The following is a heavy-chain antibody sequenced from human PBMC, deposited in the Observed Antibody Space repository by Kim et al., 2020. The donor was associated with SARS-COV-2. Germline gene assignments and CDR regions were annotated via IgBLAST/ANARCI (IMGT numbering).Heavy chain of an antibody. D-gene: IGHD3-10*01. J-gene: IGHJ5*02. CDR3: AKVGMVRGVIIRWFDP. Sequence: SVKGRFTISRDNSKNPLYLQMNSLRAEDTAVYYCAKVGMVRGVIIRWFDPWGQGTLVTVSS. V-gene: IGHV3-23*01.